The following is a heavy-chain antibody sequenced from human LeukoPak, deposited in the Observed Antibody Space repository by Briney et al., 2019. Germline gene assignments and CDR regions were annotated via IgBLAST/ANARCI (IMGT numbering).Heavy chain of an antibody. V-gene: IGHV3-66*01. CDR2: IYSGGST. D-gene: IGHD3-22*01. CDR3: ARGGNYYDSSGYFVYYFDY. Sequence: GGSLRLSCAASGFTVSSNYMSWVRQASGKGLEWVSVIYSGGSTYYADSVKGRFTISRDNSKITLYLQMNSLRAEDTAVYYCARGGNYYDSSGYFVYYFDYWGQGTLVTVSS. J-gene: IGHJ4*02. CDR1: GFTVSSNY.